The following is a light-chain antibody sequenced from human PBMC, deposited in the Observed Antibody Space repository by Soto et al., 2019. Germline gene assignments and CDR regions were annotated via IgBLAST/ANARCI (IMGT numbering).Light chain of an antibody. V-gene: IGLV2-8*01. Sequence: QSVLTQPPSASGSPGQSVTFSCTGTSSDIGDYNYVSWYQQHPGKAPKLMIYEVTKRPSGVPDRFSGSKSGNTASLTVSGLQADDEADYYCSAYAGNNNDGLGTGTKDTVL. CDR1: SSDIGDYNY. CDR2: EVT. CDR3: SAYAGNNNDG. J-gene: IGLJ1*01.